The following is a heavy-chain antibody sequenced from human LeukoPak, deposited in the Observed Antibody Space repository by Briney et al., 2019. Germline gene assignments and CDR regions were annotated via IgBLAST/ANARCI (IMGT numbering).Heavy chain of an antibody. CDR2: IYHSGGT. Sequence: SGTLSLTCAVSGGSISSSKWWSWVRQPPGKGLEWIGEIYHSGGTNHNPSLKSRVTISVDKPKNQFSLKLSSVTAADTAVYYCARGASSGWYPVDYWGQGTLVTVSS. CDR3: ARGASSGWYPVDY. D-gene: IGHD6-19*01. V-gene: IGHV4-4*02. J-gene: IGHJ4*02. CDR1: GGSISSSKW.